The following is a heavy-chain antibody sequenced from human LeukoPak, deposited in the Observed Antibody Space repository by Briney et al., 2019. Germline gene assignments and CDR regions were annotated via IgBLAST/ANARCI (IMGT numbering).Heavy chain of an antibody. CDR3: ASTGPLEYSSSS. CDR1: GFTVSSND. V-gene: IGHV3-53*01. Sequence: GGSLRLSCAASGFTVSSNDLTWVRQAPGKGLEWVSVIYTGDGTSYADSVKGRFTISRDNSKNTLSLQMHSLRAEDTAVYYCASTGPLEYSSSSWGQGTLVTVSS. J-gene: IGHJ5*02. CDR2: IYTGDGT. D-gene: IGHD6-13*01.